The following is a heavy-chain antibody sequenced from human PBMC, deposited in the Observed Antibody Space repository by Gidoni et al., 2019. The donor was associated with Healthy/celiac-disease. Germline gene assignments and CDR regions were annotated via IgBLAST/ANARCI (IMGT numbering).Heavy chain of an antibody. CDR3: ARAVAGTSLSWFDP. CDR2: INHSGST. J-gene: IGHJ5*02. D-gene: IGHD6-19*01. V-gene: IGHV4-34*01. Sequence: QVQLQQWGAGLLKPSETLSLTCAVYGGSCSGYYWSWLRQPPGKGLEWIGEINHSGSTNYNPSLKSRVTISVDTSKNQFSLKLSSVTAADTAVYYCARAVAGTSLSWFDPWGQGTLVTVSS. CDR1: GGSCSGYY.